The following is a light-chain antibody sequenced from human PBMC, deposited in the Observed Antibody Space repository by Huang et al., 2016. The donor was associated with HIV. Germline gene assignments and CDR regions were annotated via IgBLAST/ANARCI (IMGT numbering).Light chain of an antibody. CDR2: GAS. Sequence: IQLTQSPSPLSASVGDRVTITCRASQGIGGYFAWFQQKPGKAPKLLIYGASTLQSGVPLRFSGSGSGTDFTLTISSLQPEDFATYYCQQLHSYPFTFGQGTRLDIK. J-gene: IGKJ5*01. CDR3: QQLHSYPFT. V-gene: IGKV1-9*01. CDR1: QGIGGY.